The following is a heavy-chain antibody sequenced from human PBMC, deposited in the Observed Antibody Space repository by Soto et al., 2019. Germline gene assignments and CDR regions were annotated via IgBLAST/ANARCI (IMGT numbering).Heavy chain of an antibody. CDR1: GYTFTSYP. J-gene: IGHJ4*02. CDR2: INAGNGNT. Sequence: ASVKVSCKASGYTFTSYPMHWVRQAPGQRLEWMGWINAGNGNTKYSQQFQGRVTITRDTSASTAYMELSSLRSEDTAVYYCAGGYSYGSGSYYWEDYWGQGTLVTVSS. V-gene: IGHV1-3*01. D-gene: IGHD3-10*01. CDR3: AGGYSYGSGSYYWEDY.